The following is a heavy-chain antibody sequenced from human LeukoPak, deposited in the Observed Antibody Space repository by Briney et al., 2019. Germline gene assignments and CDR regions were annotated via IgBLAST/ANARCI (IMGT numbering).Heavy chain of an antibody. V-gene: IGHV3-21*01. CDR1: GFTLKTFK. CDR3: AREPSSGWYLYYGMDV. J-gene: IGHJ6*02. D-gene: IGHD6-19*01. Sequence: GGSLRLSCVVSGFTLKTFKMNWVRQAPGQGLEWVSSISSDSTYTSYADSVKGRFTISGDNAKNSMYLQMNSLRAEDTAVYYCAREPSSGWYLYYGMDVWGQGTTVTVSS. CDR2: ISSDSTYT.